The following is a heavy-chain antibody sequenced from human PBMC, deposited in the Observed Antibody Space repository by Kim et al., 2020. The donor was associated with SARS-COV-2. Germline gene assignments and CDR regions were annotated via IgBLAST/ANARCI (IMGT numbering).Heavy chain of an antibody. V-gene: IGHV3-9*01. CDR2: LSWNSGVI. CDR3: AKDLVSSSFCAFHI. J-gene: IGHJ3*02. Sequence: GGSLRLSCAASGFTFGDFAMHWVRQVPGKGLEWVSGLSWNSGVIGYADAVKGRFTISRHNAENSLYLQMNSLRAEDTAFYYCAKDLVSSSFCAFHIGGQGKMVTVSS. CDR1: GFTFGDFA. D-gene: IGHD6-6*01.